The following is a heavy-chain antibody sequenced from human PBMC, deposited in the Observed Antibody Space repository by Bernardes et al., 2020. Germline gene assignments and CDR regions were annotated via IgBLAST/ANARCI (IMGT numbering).Heavy chain of an antibody. CDR2: TNPHGNEK. V-gene: IGHV3-7*01. CDR1: GFTFSDYW. CDR3: ARGPQYYFDL. J-gene: IGHJ4*02. Sequence: VGSLSLSCAASGFTFSDYWMRWVRQAPGKGLEWVANTNPHGNEKYYADSVEGRFTISRDNAANSLYLQMNYLEGADTAIYYCARGPQYYFDLWGQGVLVTVSS.